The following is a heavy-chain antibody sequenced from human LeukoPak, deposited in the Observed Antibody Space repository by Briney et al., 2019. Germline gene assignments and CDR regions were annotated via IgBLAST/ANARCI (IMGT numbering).Heavy chain of an antibody. CDR3: ARDMGRDIVVVVAAPVEGFDI. J-gene: IGHJ3*02. D-gene: IGHD2-15*01. V-gene: IGHV1-18*01. Sequence: GASVKVSCKASGYTFTSYGISWVRQAPGQGLEWMGWISAYNGNTNYAQKLQGRVTMTRDTSISTAYMELSRLRSDDTAVYYCARDMGRDIVVVVAAPVEGFDIWGQGTMVTVSS. CDR2: ISAYNGNT. CDR1: GYTFTSYG.